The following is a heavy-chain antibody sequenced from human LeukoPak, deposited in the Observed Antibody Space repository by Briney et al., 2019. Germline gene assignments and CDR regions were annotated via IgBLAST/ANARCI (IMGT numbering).Heavy chain of an antibody. CDR3: ARGFLEWLPIDY. V-gene: IGHV4-30-4*08. J-gene: IGHJ4*02. Sequence: SQTLSLTCSVSGGSISSGDYYWSWNRQPPGKGLEGIVYIYYSGSTYYNPSLKSRVTISVHTSKAQFSLKLSSVTAADTAVYYCARGFLEWLPIDYWGQGTLVTVSS. D-gene: IGHD3-3*01. CDR2: IYYSGST. CDR1: GGSISSGDYY.